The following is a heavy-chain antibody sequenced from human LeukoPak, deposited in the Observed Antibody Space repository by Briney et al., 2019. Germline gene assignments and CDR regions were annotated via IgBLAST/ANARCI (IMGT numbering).Heavy chain of an antibody. J-gene: IGHJ6*02. Sequence: GGSLRLSCAASGFTVSSNYMSWDRQAPGKGLEWVSVIYSGGSTYYADSVRGRFTISRDNSKNTLYLQMNSLRAEDTAVYYCATGSSPYYYYYGMDVWGQGTTVTVSS. CDR2: IYSGGST. CDR1: GFTVSSNY. V-gene: IGHV3-66*02. CDR3: ATGSSPYYYYYGMDV. D-gene: IGHD6-13*01.